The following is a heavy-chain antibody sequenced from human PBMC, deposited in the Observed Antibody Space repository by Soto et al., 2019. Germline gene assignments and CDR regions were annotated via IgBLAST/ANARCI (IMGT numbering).Heavy chain of an antibody. D-gene: IGHD1-26*01. Sequence: QVQLQHWGAGLLKPSETLSRTCGVYGGSFSGYYWIWVRQPPGKGLEWIGEINPSGTTKYNPSLGSRVTIFLDASKNQFSLRLTSVTAADTAVYYCARHRTGSRGDDLWGQGILVTVSS. CDR1: GGSFSGYY. J-gene: IGHJ5*02. V-gene: IGHV4-34*02. CDR2: INPSGTT. CDR3: ARHRTGSRGDDL.